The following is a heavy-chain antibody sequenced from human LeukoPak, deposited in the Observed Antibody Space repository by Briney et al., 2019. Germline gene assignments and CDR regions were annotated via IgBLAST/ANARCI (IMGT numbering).Heavy chain of an antibody. CDR2: ISYDGNNK. D-gene: IGHD3-22*01. CDR3: VRKFDTSGYYFWFDP. V-gene: IGHV3-30-3*01. J-gene: IGHJ5*02. CDR1: GFTFSNYA. Sequence: PERSLRLSCAASGFTFSNYAMRWVRQAPGKGLEWVAGISYDGNNKHYADSVKGRFTISRDSSKNTVNLQMNSLRAEDTAVYYCVRKFDTSGYYFWFDPWGQGTLVTVSS.